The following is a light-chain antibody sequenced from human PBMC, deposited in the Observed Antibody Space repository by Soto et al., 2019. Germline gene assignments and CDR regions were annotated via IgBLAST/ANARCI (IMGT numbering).Light chain of an antibody. CDR3: CSYAGSSTVV. V-gene: IGLV2-23*02. J-gene: IGLJ2*01. Sequence: QSVLTQPASGSGFPGRSITISCTGTSSDVGSYNLVSWYQQHPGKAPKLMIYEVSKRPSGVSNRFSGSKSGNTASLTTSGLQAEDEADYYCCSYAGSSTVVFGGGTKVTVL. CDR1: SSDVGSYNL. CDR2: EVS.